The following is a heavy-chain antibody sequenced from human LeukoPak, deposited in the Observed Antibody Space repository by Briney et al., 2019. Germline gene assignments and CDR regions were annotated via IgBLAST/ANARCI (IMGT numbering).Heavy chain of an antibody. V-gene: IGHV3-74*01. J-gene: IGHJ4*02. CDR1: GFTFRRYW. Sequence: GGSLRLSCAASGFTFRRYWMHWVRQAPGKGLVWVSLLYSDGSSRSYADPVEGRFTISRDNDKNTLYLQMNSLRAEDTAVYYCVRDPGYYDSSGFHPFDYWGQGTLVTVSS. CDR3: VRDPGYYDSSGFHPFDY. D-gene: IGHD3-22*01. CDR2: LYSDGSSR.